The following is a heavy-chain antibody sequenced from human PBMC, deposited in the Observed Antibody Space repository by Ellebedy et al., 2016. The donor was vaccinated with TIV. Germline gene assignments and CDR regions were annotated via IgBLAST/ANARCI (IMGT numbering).Heavy chain of an antibody. CDR2: FDWDDDK. Sequence: SGPTLVXPTQTLTLTCTFSGFSLTTTGMSVSWIRQPPGKALQWLARFDWDDDKYYSTSVKTRLTISKDIFKNQVVLTMTNMDPVDTATYYCVRRMFGSHAMDVWGQGTTVTVSS. V-gene: IGHV2-70*11. J-gene: IGHJ6*02. CDR1: GFSLTTTGMS. CDR3: VRRMFGSHAMDV. D-gene: IGHD3-3*01.